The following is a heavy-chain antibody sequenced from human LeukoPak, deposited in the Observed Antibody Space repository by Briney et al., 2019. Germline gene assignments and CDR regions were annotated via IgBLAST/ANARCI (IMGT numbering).Heavy chain of an antibody. D-gene: IGHD6-19*01. Sequence: GGSLRLSCAASGFTFSNYEMNWVRQAPGKGLEWLSYITSSGTTIYYADSVKGRFTISRDNSKNSLYLQMDSLTAEDTAVYYCARDRITVTGSTWFDPWGQGTLVTVSS. J-gene: IGHJ5*02. CDR1: GFTFSNYE. CDR3: ARDRITVTGSTWFDP. V-gene: IGHV3-48*03. CDR2: ITSSGTTI.